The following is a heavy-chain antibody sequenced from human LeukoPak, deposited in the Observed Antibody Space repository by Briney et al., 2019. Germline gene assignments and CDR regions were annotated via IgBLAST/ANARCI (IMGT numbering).Heavy chain of an antibody. Sequence: SVKVSCKASGYTFTSYGISWVRQAPGQGLEWMGGIIPIFGTANYAQKFQGRVTITADESTSTAYMELSSLRSEDTAVYYCAREGGSYYFDYWGQGTLVTVSS. CDR2: IIPIFGTA. J-gene: IGHJ4*02. D-gene: IGHD1-26*01. CDR1: GYTFTSYG. V-gene: IGHV1-69*13. CDR3: AREGGSYYFDY.